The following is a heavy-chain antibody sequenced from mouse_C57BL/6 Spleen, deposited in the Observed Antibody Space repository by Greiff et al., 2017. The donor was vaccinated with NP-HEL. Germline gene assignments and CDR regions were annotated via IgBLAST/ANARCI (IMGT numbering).Heavy chain of an antibody. Sequence: QVQLQQSGAELVKPGASVKMSCKASGYTFTSYWITWVKQRPGQGLEWIGDIYPGSGSTNYNEKFKSKATLTVDTSSSTAYMQLSSLTSEDSAVYYCARDYGSSQIYAMDYWGQGTSVTVSS. V-gene: IGHV1-55*01. CDR2: IYPGSGST. CDR1: GYTFTSYW. CDR3: ARDYGSSQIYAMDY. D-gene: IGHD1-1*01. J-gene: IGHJ4*01.